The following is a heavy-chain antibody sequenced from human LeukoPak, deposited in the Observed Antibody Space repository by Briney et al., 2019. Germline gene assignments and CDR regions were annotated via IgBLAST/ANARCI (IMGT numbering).Heavy chain of an antibody. D-gene: IGHD2-2*01. V-gene: IGHV3-30-3*01. J-gene: IGHJ4*02. CDR2: ISYDGSNK. CDR3: ARDTYQPLLHTQFDY. Sequence: GRSLRLSCAASGFTFSSYAMHWVRQAPGKGLEWVAVISYDGSNKYYADSVKGRFTISRDNSKNTLYLQMNSLRAEDTAVYYCARDTYQPLLHTQFDYWGQGTLVTVSS. CDR1: GFTFSSYA.